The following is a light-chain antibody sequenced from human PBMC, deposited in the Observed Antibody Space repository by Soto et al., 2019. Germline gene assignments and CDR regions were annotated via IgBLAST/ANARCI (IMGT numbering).Light chain of an antibody. Sequence: QSALTQPPSASGSPGQSVTISCTGTSSDVGGYKYVSWYQQHPGKAPKLMIYEVSKRPSGVPDRFSGSKSGNTASLTVSGLQAEDEADYYCSSFAGSGTLFGGGTKLTVL. J-gene: IGLJ3*02. V-gene: IGLV2-8*01. CDR1: SSDVGGYKY. CDR3: SSFAGSGTL. CDR2: EVS.